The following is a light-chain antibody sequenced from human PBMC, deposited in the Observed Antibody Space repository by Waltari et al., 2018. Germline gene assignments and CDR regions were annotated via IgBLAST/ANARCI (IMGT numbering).Light chain of an antibody. CDR3: QQYNSYSPRS. V-gene: IGKV1-5*03. J-gene: IGKJ2*01. CDR2: KAS. Sequence: DIQMTQSPSTLSASVGDRVTITCRASQSISSWVAWYQHKPGKAPELLIYKASSLKRGVPSRFSGSGSGTQFTLTISSLQPDDFATYYCQQYNSYSPRSFGQGTKVELK. CDR1: QSISSW.